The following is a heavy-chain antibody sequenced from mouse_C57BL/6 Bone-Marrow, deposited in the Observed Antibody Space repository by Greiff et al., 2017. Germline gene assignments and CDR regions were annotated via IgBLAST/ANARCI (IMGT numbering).Heavy chain of an antibody. J-gene: IGHJ4*01. CDR2: INPNNGGT. V-gene: IGHV1-22*01. D-gene: IGHD1-1*01. CDR3: ASITTDFYYYAMDY. Sequence: VQLQQSGPELVKPGASVKMSCKASGYTFTDYNMHWVKQSHGKSLEWIGYINPNNGGTSYNQKFKGKATLTVNKSSSTAYMELRSLTSEDSAVYYCASITTDFYYYAMDYWGQGTSVTVSS. CDR1: GYTFTDYN.